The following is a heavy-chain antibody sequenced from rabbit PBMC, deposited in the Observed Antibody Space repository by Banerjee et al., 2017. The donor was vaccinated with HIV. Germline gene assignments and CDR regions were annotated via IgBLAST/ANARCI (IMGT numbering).Heavy chain of an antibody. J-gene: IGHJ6*01. CDR2: INAVTGKA. CDR1: GFSFSNKAV. V-gene: IGHV1S45*01. Sequence: EQLVESGGGLVQPEGSLKLSCTASGFSFSNKAVMCWVRQAPGKGLEWIACINAVTGKAVYASWAKGRFTFSKTSSTTVTLQVTSLTAADTATYFCARDGAGGSYFALWGPGTLVTVS. D-gene: IGHD8-1*01. CDR3: ARDGAGGSYFAL.